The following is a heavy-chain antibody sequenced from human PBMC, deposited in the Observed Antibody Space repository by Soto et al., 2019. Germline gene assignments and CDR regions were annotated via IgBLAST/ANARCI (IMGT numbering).Heavy chain of an antibody. D-gene: IGHD2-21*01. CDR1: GVAVTLSEKG. CDR3: TQGGGSIRSCSTVSAFLLNRSSDL. Sequence: SGVAVTLSEKGVGWIRQPPGKALEWLALIYWSDDKPYSPSLKSRLTIAKDASKNEVVLTMTSLDPVDTATYFCTQGGGSIRSCSTVSAFLLNRSSDL. V-gene: IGHV2-5*01. J-gene: IGHJ2*01. CDR2: IYWSDDK.